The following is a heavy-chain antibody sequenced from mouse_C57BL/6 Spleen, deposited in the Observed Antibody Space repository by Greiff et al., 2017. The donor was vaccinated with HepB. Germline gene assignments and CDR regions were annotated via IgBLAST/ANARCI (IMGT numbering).Heavy chain of an antibody. CDR1: GYAFSSSW. Sequence: QVQLQQSGPELVKPGASVKISCKASGYAFSSSWMNWVKQRPGKGLEWIGRIYPGDGDTNYNGKFKGKATLTADKSSSTAYMQLSSLTSEDSAVYFCANLYYGNYYAMDYWGQGTSVTVSS. D-gene: IGHD2-1*01. CDR2: IYPGDGDT. J-gene: IGHJ4*01. CDR3: ANLYYGNYYAMDY. V-gene: IGHV1-82*01.